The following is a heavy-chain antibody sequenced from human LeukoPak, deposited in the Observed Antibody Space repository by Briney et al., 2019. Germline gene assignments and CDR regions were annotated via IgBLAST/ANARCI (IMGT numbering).Heavy chain of an antibody. CDR1: GYSISSGYY. CDR3: ARLVLWFGELLQPPFNFDY. CDR2: IYHSGST. J-gene: IGHJ4*02. D-gene: IGHD3-10*01. Sequence: PSETLSLTCTVSGYSISSGYYWGWIRQPPGKGLEWIGSIYHSGSTYSNPSLKSRVTISVDTSKNQFSLKLSSVTAADTAVYYCARLVLWFGELLQPPFNFDYWGQGTLVTVSS. V-gene: IGHV4-38-2*02.